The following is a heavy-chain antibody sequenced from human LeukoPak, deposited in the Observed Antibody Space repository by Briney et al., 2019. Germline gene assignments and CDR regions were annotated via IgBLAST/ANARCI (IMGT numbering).Heavy chain of an antibody. CDR2: IKQDGSEK. V-gene: IGHV3-7*01. Sequence: GGSLRLSCAVSGFTFSSYWMSWVRQAPGKGLEWVANIKQDGSEKYYVDPVKGRFTISRDNAKNSLYLQMNSLRAEDTAVYYCARAPIYYDSIVGYWGQGTLVTVSS. CDR3: ARAPIYYDSIVGY. CDR1: GFTFSSYW. D-gene: IGHD3-22*01. J-gene: IGHJ4*02.